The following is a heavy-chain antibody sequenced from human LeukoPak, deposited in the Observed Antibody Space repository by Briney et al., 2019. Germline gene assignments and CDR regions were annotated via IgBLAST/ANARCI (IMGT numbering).Heavy chain of an antibody. D-gene: IGHD3-22*01. CDR2: ISGSSSSI. V-gene: IGHV3-48*02. CDR3: ARGSSGYYSLFDY. Sequence: PGGSLRLSCAASGFTFSTYSMNWVRQAPGKGLEWVSHISGSSSSIYYADSVKGRFTISRDNAKNSLYLQMNSLRDEDTAVCYCARGSSGYYSLFDYWGQGTLVTVSS. CDR1: GFTFSTYS. J-gene: IGHJ4*02.